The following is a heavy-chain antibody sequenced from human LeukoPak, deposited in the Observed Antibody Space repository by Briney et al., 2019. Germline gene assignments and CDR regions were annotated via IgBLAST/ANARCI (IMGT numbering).Heavy chain of an antibody. Sequence: PGASVKVSCKASGYTFTSYDINWVRQATGQGLECMGWMNPNSGNTGYAQKFQGRVTMTRNTSISTAYMELSSLRSEDTAVYYCARAKREVITTTYYFDYWGQGTLVTVSS. J-gene: IGHJ4*02. CDR1: GYTFTSYD. V-gene: IGHV1-8*01. CDR3: ARAKREVITTTYYFDY. CDR2: MNPNSGNT. D-gene: IGHD3-22*01.